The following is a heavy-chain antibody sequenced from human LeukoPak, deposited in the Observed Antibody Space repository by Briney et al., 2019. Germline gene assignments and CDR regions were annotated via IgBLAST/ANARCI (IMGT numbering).Heavy chain of an antibody. Sequence: GGSLRLSCAASGFTVSSNYMSWVRQAPGKGLEWGSVIYSGGSTYYADSVKGRFTISRDNSKNTLYLQMNSLRAEDTAVYCCARFPPVGDHDNWGQGTLVTVSS. V-gene: IGHV3-53*01. J-gene: IGHJ4*02. CDR1: GFTVSSNY. CDR2: IYSGGST. D-gene: IGHD3-22*01. CDR3: ARFPPVGDHDN.